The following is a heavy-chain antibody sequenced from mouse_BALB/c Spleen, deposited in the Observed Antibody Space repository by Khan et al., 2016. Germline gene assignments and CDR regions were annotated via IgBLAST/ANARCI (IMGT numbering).Heavy chain of an antibody. Sequence: VQLQQSGAELVKPGASVTLSCTASGFNIKDTYMHWVKQRPEQGLEWIGRIYPANGNTKYDPKFPGKATITADTSSNTAYLQLSSLTTEDTAVYYCARWGWYFDVWCAGATVIVSS. CDR2: IYPANGNT. J-gene: IGHJ1*01. CDR1: GFNIKDTY. V-gene: IGHV14-3*02. CDR3: ARWGWYFDV.